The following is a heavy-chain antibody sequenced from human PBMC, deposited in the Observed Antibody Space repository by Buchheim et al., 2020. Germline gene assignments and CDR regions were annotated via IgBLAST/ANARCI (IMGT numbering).Heavy chain of an antibody. CDR3: TRQPMVRGVGRFDH. CDR1: GYTFTKSW. Sequence: EVQLVQSGAEVKKPGESLKISCQASGYTFTKSWIGWVRQVPGKGLEWMGVIYPSDSDARYSPSLQGQVTISVDRSINTAYLQWNSLRASDTATYFCTRQPMVRGVGRFDHWGQET. V-gene: IGHV5-51*01. J-gene: IGHJ5*02. CDR2: IYPSDSDA. D-gene: IGHD3-10*01.